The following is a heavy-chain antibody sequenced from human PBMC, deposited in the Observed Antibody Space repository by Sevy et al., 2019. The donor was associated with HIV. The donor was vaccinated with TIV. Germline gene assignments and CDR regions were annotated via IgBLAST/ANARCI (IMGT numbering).Heavy chain of an antibody. CDR1: GGSISSSSYY. CDR3: AMAIGAIFGVVTYNWFDP. Sequence: SETLSLTCTVSGGSISSSSYYWGWIRQPPGKGLEWIGSIYYSGSTYYNPSLKSRVTISVDTSKNQFSPKLSSVTAADTAVYYCAMAIGAIFGVVTYNWFDPWGQGTLVTVSS. J-gene: IGHJ5*02. D-gene: IGHD3-3*01. CDR2: IYYSGST. V-gene: IGHV4-39*01.